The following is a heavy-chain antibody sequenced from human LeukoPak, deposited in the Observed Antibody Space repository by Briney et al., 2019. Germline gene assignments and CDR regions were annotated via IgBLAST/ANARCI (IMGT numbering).Heavy chain of an antibody. CDR2: IRYDGNNK. CDR1: GFTFSSYG. D-gene: IGHD2-2*01. V-gene: IGHV3-30*02. J-gene: IGHJ3*02. CDR3: AKASSITCYGCAFGI. Sequence: GGSLRLSCAASGFTFSSYGIHWVRQAPGKGLEWVSFIRYDGNNKYYADSVKGRFTISRDNSKNTLYLQMNTLRAEDTAVYYCAKASSITCYGCAFGIWGQGTMVTVSS.